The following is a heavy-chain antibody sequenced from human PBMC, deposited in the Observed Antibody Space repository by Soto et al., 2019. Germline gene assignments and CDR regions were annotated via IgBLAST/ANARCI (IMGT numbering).Heavy chain of an antibody. J-gene: IGHJ6*02. CDR3: AASIFYYGMDV. Sequence: PGASLKIYCKGSGYTFTNYWIGWVRQMPGKGLEWTGIIYPGDSDTKYNPSFQGQVTISADKSITTTYLQWSSLKASDTAIYYCAASIFYYGMDVWGQGTTVTVSS. V-gene: IGHV5-51*01. CDR2: IYPGDSDT. CDR1: GYTFTNYW.